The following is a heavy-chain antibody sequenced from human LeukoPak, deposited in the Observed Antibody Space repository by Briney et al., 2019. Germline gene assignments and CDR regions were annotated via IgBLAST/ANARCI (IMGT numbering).Heavy chain of an antibody. CDR1: GFTFSSYA. CDR3: AKDLDMITFGGVIVKGPDY. D-gene: IGHD3-16*02. CDR2: ISGSGGST. Sequence: GGSLRLSCAASGFTFSSYAMSWVRQAPRKGLEWVSVISGSGGSTYYADSVKGRFTISRDNSKNTLYLQMNSLRAEDTAVYYCAKDLDMITFGGVIVKGPDYWGQGTLVTVSS. V-gene: IGHV3-23*01. J-gene: IGHJ4*02.